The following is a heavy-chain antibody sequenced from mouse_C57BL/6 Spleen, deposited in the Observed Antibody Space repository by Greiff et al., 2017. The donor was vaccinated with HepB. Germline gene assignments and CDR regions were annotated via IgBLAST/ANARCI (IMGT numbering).Heavy chain of an antibody. J-gene: IGHJ3*01. Sequence: VQLQQSGAELVRPGSSVKLSCKASGYTFTSYWMQWVKQRPIQGLEWIGNIDPSDSETHYNQKFKDKATLTVDKSSSTAYMKLSSLTSEESAVYYCARSDYYGSGGFASWGQGTLVTVSA. CDR3: ARSDYYGSGGFAS. V-gene: IGHV1-52*01. CDR1: GYTFTSYW. D-gene: IGHD1-1*01. CDR2: IDPSDSET.